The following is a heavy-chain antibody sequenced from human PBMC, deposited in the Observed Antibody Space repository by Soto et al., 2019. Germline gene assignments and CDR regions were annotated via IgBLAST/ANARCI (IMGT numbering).Heavy chain of an antibody. J-gene: IGHJ6*02. Sequence: EEQLLESGGGLVQPGGSLRLSCAASRFTFTRSPMSWVRQAPVRGLEWVSAISGSGGGTYYADSVKGRFTISRDNSKNTVLVHVNSLRVEDTAVYYCVKRGTVTADYYGRDVWGRGTTVTVSS. CDR2: ISGSGGGT. CDR1: RFTFTRSP. V-gene: IGHV3-23*01. CDR3: VKRGTVTADYYGRDV. D-gene: IGHD2-21*02.